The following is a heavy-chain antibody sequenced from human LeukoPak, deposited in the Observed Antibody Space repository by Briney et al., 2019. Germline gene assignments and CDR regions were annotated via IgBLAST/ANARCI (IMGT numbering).Heavy chain of an antibody. V-gene: IGHV1-2*02. J-gene: IGHJ4*02. CDR3: ARNHYYGSGSDFDY. CDR2: INPNSGGT. D-gene: IGHD3-10*01. CDR1: GYTFTGYY. Sequence: ASVKVSCKASGYTFTGYYMYWVRQAPGQGLEWMGWINPNSGGTNYAQKFQGRVTVTRDTSISTAYMELSRLRPDDTAVYYCARNHYYGSGSDFDYWGQGTLVTVSS.